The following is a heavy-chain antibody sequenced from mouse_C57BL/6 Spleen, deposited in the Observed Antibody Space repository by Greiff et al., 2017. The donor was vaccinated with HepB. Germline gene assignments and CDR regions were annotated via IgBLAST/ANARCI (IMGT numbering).Heavy chain of an antibody. CDR3: ARNSIYYYGSSYDYYAMDY. CDR1: GFSLTSYA. J-gene: IGHJ4*01. V-gene: IGHV2-9-1*01. CDR2: IWTGGGT. D-gene: IGHD1-1*01. Sequence: VQLVESGPGLVAPSQSLSITCTVSGFSLTSYAISWVRQPPGKGLEWLGVIWTGGGTNYNSALKSRLSISKDNSKSQVFLKMNSLQTDDTARYYCARNSIYYYGSSYDYYAMDYWGQGTSVTVSS.